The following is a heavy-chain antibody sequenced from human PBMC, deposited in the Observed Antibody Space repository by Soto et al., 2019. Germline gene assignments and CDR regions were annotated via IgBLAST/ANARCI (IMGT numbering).Heavy chain of an antibody. CDR1: GGTFSSYT. J-gene: IGHJ5*02. D-gene: IGHD6-6*01. V-gene: IGHV1-69*02. CDR3: TTCIAARNWFDP. CDR2: IIPILGIA. Sequence: ASVKVSCKASGGTFSSYTISWVRQAPGQGLEWMGRIIPILGIANYAQKFQGRVTITADKSTSTAYMELSSLRSEDTAVYYCTTCIAARNWFDPWGQGTMVTVSS.